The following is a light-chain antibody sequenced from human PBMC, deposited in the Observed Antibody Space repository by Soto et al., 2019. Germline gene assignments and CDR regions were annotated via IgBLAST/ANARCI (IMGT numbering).Light chain of an antibody. V-gene: IGKV3-11*01. CDR1: QSVSSD. J-gene: IGKJ5*01. CDR2: DAS. Sequence: EIVLTQSPGTLSLSPGERATLSCRASQSVSSDLAWYHQKPGQAPRLLIYDASNRATGIPARFSGSGSGTDFTLTISRLEPEDFAVYYCQQRSNWPVTFGQGTRLEI. CDR3: QQRSNWPVT.